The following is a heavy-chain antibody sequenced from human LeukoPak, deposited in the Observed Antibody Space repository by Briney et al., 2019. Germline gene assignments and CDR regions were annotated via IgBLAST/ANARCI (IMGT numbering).Heavy chain of an antibody. V-gene: IGHV3-30*02. CDR3: AKRNPVVPAAIEHYMDV. CDR1: GFTFSSYG. J-gene: IGHJ6*03. CDR2: IRYDGSNK. Sequence: GGSLRLSCAASGFTFSSYGMHWVRQAPGKGLEWVAFIRYDGSNKYYADSVKGRFTISRDNSKNTLYLQMNSLRAEDTAVYYCAKRNPVVPAAIEHYMDVWGKGTTVTVSS. D-gene: IGHD2-2*01.